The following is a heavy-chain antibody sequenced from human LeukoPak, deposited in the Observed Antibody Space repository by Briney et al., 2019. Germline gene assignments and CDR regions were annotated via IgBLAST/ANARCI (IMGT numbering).Heavy chain of an antibody. CDR1: GGTFSSYA. D-gene: IGHD3-3*01. CDR3: ARVGSGDLNFDY. CDR2: IIPIFGTA. J-gene: IGHJ4*02. Sequence: SVKVSCKASGGTFSSYAISWVRQAPGQGLEWMGGIIPIFGTANYAQKFQGRVTITTDESTSTAYMELSSLRSEDTAVYYCARVGSGDLNFDYWGQGTLVTVSS. V-gene: IGHV1-69*05.